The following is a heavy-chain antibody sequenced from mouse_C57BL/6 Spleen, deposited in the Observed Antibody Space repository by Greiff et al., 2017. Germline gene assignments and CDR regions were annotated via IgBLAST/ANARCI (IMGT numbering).Heavy chain of an antibody. CDR1: GYTFTSYW. CDR3: ARVDYDGY. D-gene: IGHD2-4*01. CDR2: IDPYDSYT. J-gene: IGHJ3*01. V-gene: IGHV1-59*01. Sequence: QVQLQQPGAELVRPGASVKLSCKASGYTFTSYWMHWVKQRPGQGLEWIGVIDPYDSYTNYNQKFKGKATLTVDTSSRTAYMQLSNLAAKDSAVYYLARVDYDGYWGQGTLVTVSA.